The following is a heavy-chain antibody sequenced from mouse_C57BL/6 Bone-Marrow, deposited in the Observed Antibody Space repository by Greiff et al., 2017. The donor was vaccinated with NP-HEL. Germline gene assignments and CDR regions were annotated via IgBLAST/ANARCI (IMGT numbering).Heavy chain of an antibody. J-gene: IGHJ2*01. V-gene: IGHV5-17*01. CDR2: ISSGSSTI. Sequence: EVMLVESGGGLVKPGGSLKLSCAASGFTFSDYGMHWVRQAPEKGLEWVAYISSGSSTIYYADTVKGRFTISRDNAKNTLFLQMTSLRSEDTAMYYCARGGTVVATNYFDYWGQGTTLTVSS. CDR3: ARGGTVVATNYFDY. D-gene: IGHD1-1*01. CDR1: GFTFSDYG.